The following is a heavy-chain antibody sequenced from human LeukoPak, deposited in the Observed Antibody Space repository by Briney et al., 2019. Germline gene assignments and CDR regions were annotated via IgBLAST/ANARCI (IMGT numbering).Heavy chain of an antibody. V-gene: IGHV3-7*01. CDR1: GFPFSTFW. CDR2: INQDGSEK. D-gene: IGHD6-13*01. CDR3: ARSQYSSSRTPWDY. Sequence: GGSLRLSCAVSGFPFSTFWMSWVRQAPGKGLEWVANINQDGSEKYYVDSVRGRFAISRDNAKNSLYLQMNSLRAEDTAVYYCARSQYSSSRTPWDYWGQGTLVTVSS. J-gene: IGHJ4*02.